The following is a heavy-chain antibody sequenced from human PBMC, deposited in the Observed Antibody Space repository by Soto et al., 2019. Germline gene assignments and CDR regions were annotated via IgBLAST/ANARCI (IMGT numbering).Heavy chain of an antibody. V-gene: IGHV4-31*03. D-gene: IGHD6-13*01. CDR3: ARAAHYRSPFRWFVP. CDR2: IYYSGST. CDR1: GGSISRGGNY. Sequence: SETLSRTCTVSGGSISRGGNYWSWIRQHPGKGLEWIGYIYYSGSTYYNPSLKSRVTISVDTSKNQFSLKLSSVTAADTAVYYGARAAHYRSPFRWFVPWGQGTLVTVSS. J-gene: IGHJ5*02.